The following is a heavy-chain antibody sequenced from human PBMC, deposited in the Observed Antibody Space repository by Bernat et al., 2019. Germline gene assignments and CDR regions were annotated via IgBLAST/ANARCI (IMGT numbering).Heavy chain of an antibody. CDR3: ARERQQLVLPSDYYYYGMDV. D-gene: IGHD6-13*01. V-gene: IGHV3-30-3*01. CDR1: GFTFSSYA. Sequence: QVQLVESGGGVVQPGRSLRLSCAASGFTFSSYAMHWVRQAPGKGLEWVAVISYDGSNKYYADSVKGRFTISRDNSKNTLYLQMNSLRAEDTAVYYCARERQQLVLPSDYYYYGMDVWRQGPTLPASS. J-gene: IGHJ6*02. CDR2: ISYDGSNK.